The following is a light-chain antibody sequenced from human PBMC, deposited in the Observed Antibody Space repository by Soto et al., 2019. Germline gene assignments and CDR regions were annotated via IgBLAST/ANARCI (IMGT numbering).Light chain of an antibody. J-gene: IGKJ1*01. Sequence: IPMTQSPSSLSASVGDRVTITCRASQGIRNDLGWYQQKPGKAPKRLIYAASSLESGVPARFSGSGSGTEFILTISSLQPDDVGTYYCQQYNTHSGTFGQGTKVDIK. CDR1: QGIRND. V-gene: IGKV1-17*01. CDR2: AAS. CDR3: QQYNTHSGT.